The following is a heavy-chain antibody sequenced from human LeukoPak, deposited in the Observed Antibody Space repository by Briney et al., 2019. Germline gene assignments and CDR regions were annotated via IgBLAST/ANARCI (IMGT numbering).Heavy chain of an antibody. D-gene: IGHD3-22*01. Sequence: SETLSLTCTVSGGSISSYYWSWIRQPAGKGPEWIGRIYTSGSTNYNPSLKSRVTISVDKSKNQFSLKLSSVTAADTAVYYCARVDDSSGYAFDIWGQGTMVTVSS. CDR1: GGSISSYY. CDR3: ARVDDSSGYAFDI. V-gene: IGHV4-4*07. CDR2: IYTSGST. J-gene: IGHJ3*02.